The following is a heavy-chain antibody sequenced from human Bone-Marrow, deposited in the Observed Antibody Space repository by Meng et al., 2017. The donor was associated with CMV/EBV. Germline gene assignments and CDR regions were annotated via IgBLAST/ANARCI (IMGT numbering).Heavy chain of an antibody. J-gene: IGHJ4*02. V-gene: IGHV1-2*02. CDR2: INPNSGGT. Sequence: ASVKVSCKASGYTFTGYYMHWVRQAPGQGLEWMGWINPNSGGTNYAQKFQGRVTMTRDTSISTAYMELSRLRSEDTAVYYCARASITIFGVVWDYWGQGPLVTVSS. CDR3: ARASITIFGVVWDY. D-gene: IGHD3-3*01. CDR1: GYTFTGYY.